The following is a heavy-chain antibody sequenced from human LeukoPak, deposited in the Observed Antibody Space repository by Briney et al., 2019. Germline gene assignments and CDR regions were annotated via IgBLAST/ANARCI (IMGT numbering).Heavy chain of an antibody. CDR1: GGSISSGDYY. D-gene: IGHD5-12*01. V-gene: IGHV4-30-4*01. J-gene: IGHJ5*02. Sequence: SETLSLTCTVSGGSISSGDYYWSWIRQPPGKGLEWIGYIYYSGSTYYNPSLKSRVTISVDTSKNQFSLKLSSVTAADTAVYYCARGIVATVPRFDPWGQGTLVTVSS. CDR2: IYYSGST. CDR3: ARGIVATVPRFDP.